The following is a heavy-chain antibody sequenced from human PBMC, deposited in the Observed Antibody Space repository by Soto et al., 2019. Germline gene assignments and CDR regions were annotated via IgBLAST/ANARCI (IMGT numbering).Heavy chain of an antibody. CDR3: AGTTSHQWYYMDV. Sequence: SQTLSLTCAISGDSVSSNSAAWNWIRLSPSRGLEWLARTYYRSRWYNDYAVSVRSRITVNVDTSKNQFSLQLTSVTPEDTAVYYCAGTTSHQWYYMDVWGKGTTVTAP. J-gene: IGHJ6*03. D-gene: IGHD1-7*01. CDR1: GDSVSSNSAA. V-gene: IGHV6-1*01. CDR2: TYYRSRWYN.